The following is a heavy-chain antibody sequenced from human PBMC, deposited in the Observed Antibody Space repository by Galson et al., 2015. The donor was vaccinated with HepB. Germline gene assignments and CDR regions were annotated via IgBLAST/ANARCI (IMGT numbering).Heavy chain of an antibody. V-gene: IGHV3-64*01. CDR2: ISSNGGST. CDR1: GFTFSSYA. D-gene: IGHD6-19*01. Sequence: SLRLSCAASGFTFSSYAMHWVRQAPGKGLEYVSAISSNGGSTYYANSVKGRFTISRDNSKNTLYLQMGSLRAEDMAVYYCARGEIAVAGMSYYYGMDVWGQGTTVTVSS. CDR3: ARGEIAVAGMSYYYGMDV. J-gene: IGHJ6*02.